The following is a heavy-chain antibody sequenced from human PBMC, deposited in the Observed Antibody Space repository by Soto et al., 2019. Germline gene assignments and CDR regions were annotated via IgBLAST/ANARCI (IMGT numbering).Heavy chain of an antibody. CDR2: IYYSGST. Sequence: SETLSLTCTVSGGSISSYYWSWIRQPPGKGLEWIGYIYYSGSTNYNPSLKSRVTISVDTSKNQFSLKLSSVTAADTAVYYCARDDEGLNLGYWGQGTLVTVSS. CDR3: ARDDEGLNLGY. J-gene: IGHJ4*02. CDR1: GGSISSYY. V-gene: IGHV4-59*01.